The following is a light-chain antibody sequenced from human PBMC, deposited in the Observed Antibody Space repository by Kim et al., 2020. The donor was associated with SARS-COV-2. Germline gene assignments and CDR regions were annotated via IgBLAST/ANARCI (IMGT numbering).Light chain of an antibody. J-gene: IGKJ3*01. Sequence: SPGERATLSCRASQSVSSNLAWYQQKPGQAPRLLIYGASTRATGIPARFSGSGSGTEFTLTISSLQSEDFAVYYCQQYNNWPQTFGPGTKVDIK. V-gene: IGKV3-15*01. CDR1: QSVSSN. CDR3: QQYNNWPQT. CDR2: GAS.